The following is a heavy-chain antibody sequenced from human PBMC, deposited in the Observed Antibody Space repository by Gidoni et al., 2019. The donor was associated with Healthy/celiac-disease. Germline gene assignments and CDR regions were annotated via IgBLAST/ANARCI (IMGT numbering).Heavy chain of an antibody. D-gene: IGHD1-26*01. CDR2: IRWNSGSI. CDR1: GFTFDDYA. V-gene: IGHV3-9*01. Sequence: EVQLVESGGGLVQPGRSLRLSCAASGFTFDDYAMHWVRQAPGKGLEWVEGIRWNSGSIGYADSVNGRFTISRDNAKNSLYLQMNSLRAEDTALYYCAKDIAEGGSYGMDVWGQGTTVTVSS. J-gene: IGHJ6*02. CDR3: AKDIAEGGSYGMDV.